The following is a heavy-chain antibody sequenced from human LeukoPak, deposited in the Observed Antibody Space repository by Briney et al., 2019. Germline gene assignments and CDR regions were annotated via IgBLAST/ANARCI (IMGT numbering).Heavy chain of an antibody. CDR3: ARRVVQLLWFGELSPDNWFDP. D-gene: IGHD3-10*01. Sequence: PSETLSLTCTVSGGSISSSSYYWGWIRQPPGKGLEWIGSIYYSGSTYYNPSLKSRVTISVDTSKNQFSLKLSSVTAADTAVYYCARRVVQLLWFGELSPDNWFDPWGQGTLVTVSS. CDR2: IYYSGST. CDR1: GGSISSSSYY. J-gene: IGHJ5*02. V-gene: IGHV4-39*01.